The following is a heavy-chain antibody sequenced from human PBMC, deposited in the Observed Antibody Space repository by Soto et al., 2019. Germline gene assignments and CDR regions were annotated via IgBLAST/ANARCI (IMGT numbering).Heavy chain of an antibody. V-gene: IGHV1-2*04. J-gene: IGHJ6*02. CDR3: ARDLTIFGVVPSAYYYYGMDV. CDR2: MNPNSGNT. CDR1: GYTFTSYD. Sequence: ASVKVSCKASGYTFTSYDINWVRQATGQGLEWMGWMNPNSGNTNCAQKFQGWVTMTRDTSISTAYMELSRLRSDDTAVYYCARDLTIFGVVPSAYYYYGMDVWGQGTTVTVSS. D-gene: IGHD3-3*01.